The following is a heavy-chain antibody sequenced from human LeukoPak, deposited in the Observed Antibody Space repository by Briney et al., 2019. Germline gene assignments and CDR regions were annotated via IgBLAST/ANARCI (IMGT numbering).Heavy chain of an antibody. CDR1: GFTFSGYA. Sequence: PGGSLRLSCAASGFTFSGYAVSWVRQAPGKGLEWVSAISGSGGSTYYADSVKGRFTISRDNSKNTLYLQMNSLRAEDTAVYYCAPGGRTGGVLLSGYWGQGTLVTVSS. D-gene: IGHD2-8*02. V-gene: IGHV3-23*01. CDR3: APGGRTGGVLLSGY. J-gene: IGHJ4*02. CDR2: ISGSGGST.